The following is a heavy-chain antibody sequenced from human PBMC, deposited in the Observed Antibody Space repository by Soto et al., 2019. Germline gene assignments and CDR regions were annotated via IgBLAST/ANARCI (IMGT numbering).Heavy chain of an antibody. Sequence: DSVKGRFTISRDNAKNALYLQMNSLRDEDTAVYYCARDKYYYDSSGTMEANYYYYGMDVWGQGTTVTVSS. D-gene: IGHD3-22*01. J-gene: IGHJ6*02. CDR3: ARDKYYYDSSGTMEANYYYYGMDV. V-gene: IGHV3-48*02.